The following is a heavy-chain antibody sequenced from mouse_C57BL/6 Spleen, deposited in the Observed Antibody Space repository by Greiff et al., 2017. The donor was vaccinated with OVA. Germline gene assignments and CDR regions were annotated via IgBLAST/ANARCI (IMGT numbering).Heavy chain of an antibody. V-gene: IGHV1-76*01. J-gene: IGHJ3*01. D-gene: IGHD2-2*01. CDR2: IYPGSGNT. CDR1: GYTFTDYY. CDR3: ARDSAYGYDPAWYAY. Sequence: QVQLQQSGAELVRPGASVKLSCKASGYTFTDYYINWVKQRPGQGLEWIARIYPGSGNTYYNEKFKGKATLTAEKSSSTAYMQISSLTSEDSAVYFCARDSAYGYDPAWYAYWGQGTLVTVSA.